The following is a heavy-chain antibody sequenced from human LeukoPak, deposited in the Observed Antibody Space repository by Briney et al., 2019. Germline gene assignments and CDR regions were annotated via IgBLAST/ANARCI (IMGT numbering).Heavy chain of an antibody. Sequence: SETLSLTCAVYGGSFSGYYWSWIRQPPGKGLEWIGEINLSGSTNYNPSLKSRVTISVDTSKDQFSLKLSSVTAADTAVYYCATGGRVEVAGTVDYWGQGTLATVSS. V-gene: IGHV4-34*01. CDR2: INLSGST. CDR3: ATGGRVEVAGTVDY. CDR1: GGSFSGYY. J-gene: IGHJ4*02. D-gene: IGHD6-19*01.